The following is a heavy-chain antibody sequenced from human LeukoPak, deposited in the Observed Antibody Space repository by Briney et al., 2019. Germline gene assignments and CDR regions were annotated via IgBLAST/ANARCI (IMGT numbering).Heavy chain of an antibody. CDR3: ARGYSGYTHRAGWFDP. Sequence: PSQTLSLTCTVSGGSISSSSYYWGWIRQPPGKGLEWIGSIYYSGSTYYNPSLKSRVTISVDTSKNQFSLKLSSVTAADTAVYYCARGYSGYTHRAGWFDPWGQGTLVTVSS. CDR2: IYYSGST. V-gene: IGHV4-39*01. D-gene: IGHD5-12*01. J-gene: IGHJ5*02. CDR1: GGSISSSSYY.